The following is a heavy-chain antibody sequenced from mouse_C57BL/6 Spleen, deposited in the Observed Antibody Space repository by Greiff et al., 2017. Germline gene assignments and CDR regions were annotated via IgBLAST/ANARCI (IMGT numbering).Heavy chain of an antibody. CDR3: ARGDYSNIFYAMDY. CDR2: ISSGSSTI. V-gene: IGHV5-17*01. Sequence: EVQLQESGGGLVKPGGSLKLSCAASGFTFSDYGMHWVRQAPEKGLEWVAYISSGSSTIYYADTVKGRFTISRDNAKNTLFLQMTSLRSEDTAMYYCARGDYSNIFYAMDYWGQGTSVTVSS. J-gene: IGHJ4*01. D-gene: IGHD2-5*01. CDR1: GFTFSDYG.